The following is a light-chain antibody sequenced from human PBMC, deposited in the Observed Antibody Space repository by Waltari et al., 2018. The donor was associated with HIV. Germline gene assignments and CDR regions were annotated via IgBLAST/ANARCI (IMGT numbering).Light chain of an antibody. Sequence: DIQMTQSPSSVSASVGDRVTISCRASQGVNNWLAWYQQRPGEAPKLLINDISTLQSGVPSRFSGSGSGTDFALTIDGLQPEDSAIYYCQQANKFPLTFGGGTKVEI. V-gene: IGKV1-12*01. J-gene: IGKJ4*01. CDR1: QGVNNW. CDR3: QQANKFPLT. CDR2: DIS.